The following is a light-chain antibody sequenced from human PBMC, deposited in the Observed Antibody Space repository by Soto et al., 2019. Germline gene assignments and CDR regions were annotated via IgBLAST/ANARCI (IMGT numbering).Light chain of an antibody. J-gene: IGKJ5*01. Sequence: EIVLTQSPGTLSLSPGERATLSCRASQSVNSNYLASYQQKPGQAPRLLIYGASSRATGIPDRFSGSGSGTDFTLTISRLEPEDFAVYYCRHYVSSPITFGQGTRLEIK. CDR3: RHYVSSPIT. CDR1: QSVNSNY. V-gene: IGKV3-20*01. CDR2: GAS.